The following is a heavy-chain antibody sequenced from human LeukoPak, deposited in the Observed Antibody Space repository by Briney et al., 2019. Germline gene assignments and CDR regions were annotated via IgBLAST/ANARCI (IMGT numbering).Heavy chain of an antibody. Sequence: PGRSLRLSCAASGFIFSSYAMHWVRQAPGKGLEWVAVISYDGSNKYYADSVKGRFTISRDNSKNTLYLQMNSLRAEDTAVYYCARDYGADYWGQGTLVTVSS. V-gene: IGHV3-30*04. CDR3: ARDYGADY. CDR1: GFIFSSYA. D-gene: IGHD4-17*01. J-gene: IGHJ4*02. CDR2: ISYDGSNK.